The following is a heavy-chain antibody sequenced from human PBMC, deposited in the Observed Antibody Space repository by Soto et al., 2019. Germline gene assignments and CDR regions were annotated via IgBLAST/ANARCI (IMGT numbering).Heavy chain of an antibody. Sequence: QVQLQESGPGLVKPSQTLSLTCTVSGGSISSGDYYWSWIRQPPGKGLEWIGYIYYSGSTYYNPSLKSRVTISVDTSKNQFSLKLSSVTAADTAVYYCAREGPRFAEVVNAFDIWGQGTMVTVSS. CDR3: AREGPRFAEVVNAFDI. J-gene: IGHJ3*02. D-gene: IGHD3-10*02. V-gene: IGHV4-30-4*01. CDR2: IYYSGST. CDR1: GGSISSGDYY.